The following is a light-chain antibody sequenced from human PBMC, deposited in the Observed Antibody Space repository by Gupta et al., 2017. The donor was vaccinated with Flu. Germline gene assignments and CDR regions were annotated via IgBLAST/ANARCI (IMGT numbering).Light chain of an antibody. CDR2: GAS. CDR3: QQYGNSLT. V-gene: IGKV3-20*01. J-gene: IGKJ4*01. CDR1: QNIGNNY. Sequence: QSPGTLSLSPGERATLSCRASQNIGNNYLAWYQQKPGQAPRLLISGASSRATGIPDRFSGSGSGTDFTLTINRLEPEDSAVFYCQQYGNSLTFGGGTKVVIK.